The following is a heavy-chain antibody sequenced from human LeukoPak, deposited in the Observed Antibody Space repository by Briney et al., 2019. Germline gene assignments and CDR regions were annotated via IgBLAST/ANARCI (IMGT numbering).Heavy chain of an antibody. CDR1: GYTFNTYS. CDR2: INAHTGNP. J-gene: IGHJ4*02. CDR3: ARSSRGVIGLLDY. D-gene: IGHD3-10*01. Sequence: GASVKVSCKASGYTFNTYSINWVRQAPGQGPEWVGWINAHTGNPTYARDFRGRFVLSVDTSVNTAYLEISGLKTEDTAVYYCARSSRGVIGLLDYWGQGALVAVSS. V-gene: IGHV7-4-1*01.